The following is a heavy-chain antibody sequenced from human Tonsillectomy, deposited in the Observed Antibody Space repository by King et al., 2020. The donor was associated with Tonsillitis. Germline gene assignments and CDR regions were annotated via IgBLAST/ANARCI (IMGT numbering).Heavy chain of an antibody. D-gene: IGHD3-22*01. Sequence: VQLVESGGGLVKPGGSLRLSCAASGFTFSKAWMSWVRQAPGKGLEWVGRIKSKTDGGTTDYAAPVKGRFTISRDDSKNMLYLQMNSLKTEDTAVYYCTTDSQDYYDSSGYYYYYYMDVWGKGTTVTVSS. CDR2: IKSKTDGGTT. CDR3: TTDSQDYYDSSGYYYYYYMDV. J-gene: IGHJ6*03. V-gene: IGHV3-15*01. CDR1: GFTFSKAW.